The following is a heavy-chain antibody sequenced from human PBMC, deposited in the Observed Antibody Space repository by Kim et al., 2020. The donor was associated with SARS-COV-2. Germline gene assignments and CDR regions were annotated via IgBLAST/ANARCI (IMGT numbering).Heavy chain of an antibody. CDR2: IYSGVST. D-gene: IGHD6-19*01. Sequence: GGSLRLSCAASGFTVSSNYMIWVRQAPGKGLVWVSVIYSGVSTYYADSVKGRFTISRDNSKNTLYLQMNSLRAEDTAVYYCARAQHSGWTDFDYWGQETLVTVST. CDR3: ARAQHSGWTDFDY. J-gene: IGHJ4*02. V-gene: IGHV3-66*01. CDR1: GFTVSSNY.